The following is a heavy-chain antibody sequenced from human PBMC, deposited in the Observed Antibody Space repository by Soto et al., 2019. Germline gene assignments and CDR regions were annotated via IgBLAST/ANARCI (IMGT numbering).Heavy chain of an antibody. CDR1: GYRFATYY. Sequence: ASVKVSCKASGYRFATYYMHWVRQAPGQGLEWMGIINPVDSGTTYAQKFQGRVTMSRDTSTSTVYLELSRLKSEDTAVYYCARLYSDYGDYQNIDYWGQGTLVTVSS. V-gene: IGHV1-46*01. CDR3: ARLYSDYGDYQNIDY. J-gene: IGHJ4*02. D-gene: IGHD4-17*01. CDR2: INPVDSGT.